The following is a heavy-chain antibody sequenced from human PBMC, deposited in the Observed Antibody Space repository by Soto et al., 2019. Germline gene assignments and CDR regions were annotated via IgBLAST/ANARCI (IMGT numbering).Heavy chain of an antibody. CDR1: GFTFSSYA. D-gene: IGHD1-26*01. V-gene: IGHV3-23*01. J-gene: IGHJ4*02. CDR2: ISGSGGST. Sequence: GGSLRLSCAASGFTFSSYAMSWVRQAPGKGLEWVSAISGSGGSTYYADSVKGRFTISRDNSKNTPYLQMNSLRAEDTAVYYCAKEGGGSYYGLDYFDYWGQGALVTVSS. CDR3: AKEGGGSYYGLDYFDY.